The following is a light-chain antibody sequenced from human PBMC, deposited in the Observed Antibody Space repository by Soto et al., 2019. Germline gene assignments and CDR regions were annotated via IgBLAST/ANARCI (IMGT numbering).Light chain of an antibody. CDR1: QSVSSSY. V-gene: IGKV3-20*01. Sequence: EIVLTPSPGTLSLSPGERASLSCRASQSVSSSYLAWYQQKPGQAPRLLIYGASSRATGIPDRFSGSGSGTDFTLTISRLEPEDFAVYYRQQYGSSRTFGQGTKVDIK. CDR3: QQYGSSRT. CDR2: GAS. J-gene: IGKJ1*01.